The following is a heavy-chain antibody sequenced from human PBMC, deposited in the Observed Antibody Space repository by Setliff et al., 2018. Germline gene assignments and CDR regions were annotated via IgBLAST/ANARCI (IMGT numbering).Heavy chain of an antibody. D-gene: IGHD7-27*01. V-gene: IGHV4-59*01. CDR3: ARELGHYYYYYMDV. J-gene: IGHJ6*03. CDR2: IYYSGFT. CDR1: GGSISSYY. Sequence: SETLSLTCTVSGGSISSYYWSWIRQPPGKGLEWIGYIYYSGFTFNSVKGRFTISRDNSKNTLYLQMNSLRAEDTAVYYCARELGHYYYYYMDVWGKGTTVTVSS.